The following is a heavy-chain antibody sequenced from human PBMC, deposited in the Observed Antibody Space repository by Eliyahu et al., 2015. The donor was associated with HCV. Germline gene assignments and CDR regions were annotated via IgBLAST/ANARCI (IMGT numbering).Heavy chain of an antibody. CDR2: FHATEPP. CDR3: ARSSYQNSRVFDA. CDR1: GASISSYY. J-gene: IGHJ4*02. Sequence: QVQLQESGPGLVKPSETLSLSCTVSGASISSYYWNWIRQTAGRGLEWIGRFHATEPPQYHPPLKSRVTMSVDTSENKLSLSLGSVTAADTAMYFCARSSYQNSRVFDAWGQGTLVTVSS. D-gene: IGHD2-2*01. V-gene: IGHV4-4*07.